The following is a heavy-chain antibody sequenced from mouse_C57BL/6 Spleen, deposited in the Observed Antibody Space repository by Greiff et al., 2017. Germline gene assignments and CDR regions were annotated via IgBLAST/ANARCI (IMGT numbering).Heavy chain of an antibody. CDR2: ISSGSSTI. V-gene: IGHV5-17*01. CDR1: GFTFRDYG. CDR3: ARTTVEAMDY. Sequence: EVNVVESGGGLVKPGGSLKLSCAASGFTFRDYGMHWVRQAPEKGLEWVAYISSGSSTIYYADTVKGRFTISRDNAKNTLFLQMTSLRSEDTAMYYCARTTVEAMDYWGQGTSVTVSS. J-gene: IGHJ4*01. D-gene: IGHD1-1*01.